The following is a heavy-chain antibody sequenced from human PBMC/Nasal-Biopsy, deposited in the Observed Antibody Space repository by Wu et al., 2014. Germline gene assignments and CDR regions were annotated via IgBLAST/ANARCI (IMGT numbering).Heavy chain of an antibody. J-gene: IGHJ4*02. CDR1: GGSISSYY. Sequence: TLSLTCTVSGGSISSYYWSWIRQPPGKGLEWIGYIYYSGSTNYNPSLKSRVTISVDTSKNQFSLKLSSVTAADTAVYYCARGRGEQQLVVSRDKADGYFDYWGQGTLVTVSS. D-gene: IGHD6-13*01. V-gene: IGHV4-59*01. CDR2: IYYSGST. CDR3: ARGRGEQQLVVSRDKADGYFDY.